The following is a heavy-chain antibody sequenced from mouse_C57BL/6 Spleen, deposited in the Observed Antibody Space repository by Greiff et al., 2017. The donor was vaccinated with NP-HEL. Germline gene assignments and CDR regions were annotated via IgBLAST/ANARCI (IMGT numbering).Heavy chain of an antibody. V-gene: IGHV5-9-1*02. Sequence: EVQGVESGEGLVKPGGSLKLSCAASGFTFSSYAMSWVRQTPEKRLEWVAYISSGGDYIYYADTVKGRFTISRDNARNTLYLQMSSLKSEDTAMYYCTREGTGTRAMDYWGQGTSVTVSS. CDR3: TREGTGTRAMDY. CDR2: ISSGGDYI. J-gene: IGHJ4*01. CDR1: GFTFSSYA. D-gene: IGHD4-1*01.